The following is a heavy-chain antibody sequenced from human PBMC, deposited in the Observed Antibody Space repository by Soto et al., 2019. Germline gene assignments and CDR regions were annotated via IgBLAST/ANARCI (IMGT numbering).Heavy chain of an antibody. CDR1: GYTFSSHG. CDR3: ARDRGYSPDSFDI. D-gene: IGHD5-18*01. V-gene: IGHV1-18*01. J-gene: IGHJ3*02. CDR2: IGAYDGDT. Sequence: QVQLEQSGAEVKNPGASVKVSCKASGYTFSSHGISWVRQAPGQGLEWMGWIGAYDGDTNYAQNLQGRVPMTTDTSTSTAYMELTSLRSDDTAMYYCARDRGYSPDSFDIWGQGTMVIVNS.